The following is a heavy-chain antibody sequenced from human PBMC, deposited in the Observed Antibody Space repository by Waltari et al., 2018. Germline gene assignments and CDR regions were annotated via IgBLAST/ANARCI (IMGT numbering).Heavy chain of an antibody. CDR3: ARERSGYASNWFDP. V-gene: IGHV5-51*03. D-gene: IGHD5-12*01. CDR1: GYSFTSYW. CDR2: VFPGDSDT. J-gene: IGHJ5*02. Sequence: EVQLVQSGAEVKKPGESLKISCKGSGYSFTSYWIGWVRQMPGKGLEWMGLVFPGDSDTRYSPSFQDQLTIAADKSISTAYLQSSSLKASDTAIYYCARERSGYASNWFDPWGQGTLVTVSS.